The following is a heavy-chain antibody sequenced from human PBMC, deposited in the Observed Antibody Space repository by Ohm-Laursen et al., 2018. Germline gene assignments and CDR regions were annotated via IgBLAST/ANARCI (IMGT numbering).Heavy chain of an antibody. Sequence: SLRLSCSASGFTFSDYYMSWIRQAPGKGLEWVSYISSSGTTKYYADSVKGRFTISRDNAKNSLYLQMNSLRDEDTAVYYCASRPPGLWFGPFDPWGQGTPVTVSS. CDR1: GFTFSDYY. J-gene: IGHJ5*02. D-gene: IGHD3-10*01. CDR3: ASRPPGLWFGPFDP. CDR2: ISSSGTTK. V-gene: IGHV3-11*04.